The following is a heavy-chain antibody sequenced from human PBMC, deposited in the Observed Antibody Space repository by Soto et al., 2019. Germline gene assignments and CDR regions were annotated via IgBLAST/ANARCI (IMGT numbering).Heavy chain of an antibody. CDR3: ATRAGAPAD. CDR1: GFTFNTYW. V-gene: IGHV3-7*01. J-gene: IGHJ1*01. Sequence: EVQLVESGRGLVQPGGSLRLSCVVSGFTFNTYWMTWIRQAPGKGLEWVANINEDGNKQNYVDSVRGRFTISRDNAKTSLYLQMNSLRVEDTAVYYCATRAGAPADWGQGTLVTVSS. CDR2: INEDGNKQ. D-gene: IGHD6-25*01.